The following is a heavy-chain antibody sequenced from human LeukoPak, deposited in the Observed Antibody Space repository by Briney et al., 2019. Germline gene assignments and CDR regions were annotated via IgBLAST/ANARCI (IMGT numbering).Heavy chain of an antibody. J-gene: IGHJ3*02. CDR2: IIPIFGTA. CDR3: ARDLLIVGATTRAFDI. D-gene: IGHD1-26*01. CDR1: GGTFSNYA. V-gene: IGHV1-69*13. Sequence: VASVKVSCKASGGTFSNYAISWVRQAPGQGLEWMGGIIPIFGTANYAQKFQGRVTITADESTSTAYMELSSLRSEDTAVYYCARDLLIVGATTRAFDIWGQGTMVTVSS.